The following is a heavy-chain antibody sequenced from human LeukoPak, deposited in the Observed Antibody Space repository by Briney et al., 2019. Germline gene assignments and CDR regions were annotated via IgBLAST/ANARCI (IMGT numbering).Heavy chain of an antibody. D-gene: IGHD4-17*01. J-gene: IGHJ4*02. CDR3: ARGLTTGEPGDY. V-gene: IGHV1-18*01. Sequence: ASVKVSCKASGGTFSSYAISWVRQAPGQGLEWMGWISAYNGNTNYAQKLQGRVTMTTDTSTSTAYMELRSLRSDDTAVYYCARGLTTGEPGDYWGQGTLVTVSS. CDR1: GGTFSSYA. CDR2: ISAYNGNT.